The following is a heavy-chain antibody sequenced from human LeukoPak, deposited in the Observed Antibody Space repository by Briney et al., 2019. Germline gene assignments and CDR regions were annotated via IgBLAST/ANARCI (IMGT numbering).Heavy chain of an antibody. CDR1: GITLSNNG. CDR3: AKRGVVIRVILVGFHKEVYYFDS. V-gene: IGHV3-23*01. Sequence: GGSLRLSCAVSGITLSNNGMSWVRQAPGKGLEWVAGISGSGGGTNYADSVRGRFTISIDNSKNTLYLQMNSLGAEETAVYFCAKRGVVIRVILVGFHKEVYYFDSWGQGALVTVSS. J-gene: IGHJ4*02. D-gene: IGHD3-22*01. CDR2: ISGSGGGT.